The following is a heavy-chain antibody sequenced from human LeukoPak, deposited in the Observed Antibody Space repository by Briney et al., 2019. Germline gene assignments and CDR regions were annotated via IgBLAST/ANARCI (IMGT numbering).Heavy chain of an antibody. J-gene: IGHJ4*02. CDR1: GGSISGYY. D-gene: IGHD6-19*01. CDR3: ARGAVAVGIDY. Sequence: SETLSLTCTVSGGSISGYYWSWIRQPPGKGLEWIGYIYYSGSTNYNPSLKSRVTISVDTSKNQFSLKLSSVTAADTAVYYCARGAVAVGIDYWGQGTLVTVSS. CDR2: IYYSGST. V-gene: IGHV4-59*01.